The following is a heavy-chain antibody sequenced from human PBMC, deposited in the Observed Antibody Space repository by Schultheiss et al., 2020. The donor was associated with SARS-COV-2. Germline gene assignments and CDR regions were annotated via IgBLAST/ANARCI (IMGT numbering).Heavy chain of an antibody. CDR1: GASITSNNYY. CDR2: IFHIGST. Sequence: SETLSLTCTVSGASITSNNYYWAWIRQPPGQGLEWIGSIFHIGSTYYNPSLKSRLTISIDTSKNHFSLKLTSVTAADTAVYYCGRIVLARHWFDPWGQGTLVTVSS. V-gene: IGHV4-39*02. J-gene: IGHJ5*02. D-gene: IGHD3-22*01. CDR3: GRIVLARHWFDP.